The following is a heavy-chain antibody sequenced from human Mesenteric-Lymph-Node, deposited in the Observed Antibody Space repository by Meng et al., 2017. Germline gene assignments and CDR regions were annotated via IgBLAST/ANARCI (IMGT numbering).Heavy chain of an antibody. V-gene: IGHV3-21*01. Sequence: EVQLVESGGGLVKPGGSLRLSCAASGFTFSSYSMNWVLQAPGKGLEWVSSISSSSSYIYYADSVKGRFTISRDNAKNSLYLQMNSLRAEDTAVYYCARNVRLRDGYNSDYWGQGTLVTVSS. J-gene: IGHJ4*02. CDR3: ARNVRLRDGYNSDY. CDR2: ISSSSSYI. CDR1: GFTFSSYS. D-gene: IGHD5-24*01.